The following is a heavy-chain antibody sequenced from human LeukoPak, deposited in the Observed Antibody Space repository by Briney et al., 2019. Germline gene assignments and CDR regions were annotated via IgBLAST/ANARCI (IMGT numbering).Heavy chain of an antibody. CDR1: GGSFSGYY. V-gene: IGHV4-34*01. CDR3: ARGGRFPRDAFDI. D-gene: IGHD3-10*01. CDR2: INHSGST. Sequence: PSETLSLTCAVYGGSFSGYYWSWIRQPPGKGLEWIGEINHSGSTNYNPSLKSRVTISVDTSKNQFSLKLSSVTAADTAVYYCARGGRFPRDAFDIWGQGTMVTVSS. J-gene: IGHJ3*02.